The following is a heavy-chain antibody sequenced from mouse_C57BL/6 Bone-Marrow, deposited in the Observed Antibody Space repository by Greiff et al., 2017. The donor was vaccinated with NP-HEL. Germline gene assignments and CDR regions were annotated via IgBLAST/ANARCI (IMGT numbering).Heavy chain of an antibody. CDR2: IYPGDGDT. CDR3: ARHTTVVAKNYFDY. D-gene: IGHD1-1*01. V-gene: IGHV1-82*01. CDR1: GYAFSSSW. Sequence: QVQLKESGPELVKPGASVKISCKASGYAFSSSWMNWVKQRPGKGLEWIGRIYPGDGDTNYNGKFKGKPTLTADKSSSTAYMQLSSLTSEDSAVYFCARHTTVVAKNYFDYWGQGTTLTVSS. J-gene: IGHJ2*01.